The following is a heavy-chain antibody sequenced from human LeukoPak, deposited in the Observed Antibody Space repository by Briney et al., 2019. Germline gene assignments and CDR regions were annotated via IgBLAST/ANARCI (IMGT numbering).Heavy chain of an antibody. D-gene: IGHD2-21*02. CDR1: GFTFSSYS. V-gene: IGHV3-21*01. CDR3: ARDHCGGDCYYDY. J-gene: IGHJ4*02. CDR2: ISGSSSYI. Sequence: GGSLRLSCAASGFTFSSYSMNWVRQAPGKGLEWVSSISGSSSYIYYADSVKGRFTISRDNAKNSLYLQMNSPRAEDTAVYYCARDHCGGDCYYDYWGQGTLVTVSS.